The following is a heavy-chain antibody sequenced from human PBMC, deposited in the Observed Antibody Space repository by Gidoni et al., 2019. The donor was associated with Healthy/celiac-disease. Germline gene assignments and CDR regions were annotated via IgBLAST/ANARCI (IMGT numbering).Heavy chain of an antibody. V-gene: IGHV3-30*03. D-gene: IGHD6-19*01. CDR1: GFPFSSYG. CDR3: TAQVAGTTPFDY. J-gene: IGHJ4*02. Sequence: QVQLVESGGGVVQPGRSLRLSCAASGFPFSSYGMHWVRQAPGKGLEWVAVISYDGSNKYYADSVKGRFTISRDNSKNTLYLQMNSLRAEDTAVYYCTAQVAGTTPFDYWGQGTLVTVSS. CDR2: ISYDGSNK.